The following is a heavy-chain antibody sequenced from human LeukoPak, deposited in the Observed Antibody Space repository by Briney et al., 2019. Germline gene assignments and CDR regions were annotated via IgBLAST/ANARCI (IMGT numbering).Heavy chain of an antibody. V-gene: IGHV4-59*01. J-gene: IGHJ5*01. CDR3: ASSNLGSLGQFDS. D-gene: IGHD3-10*01. CDR1: GGSISNYY. CDR2: IHSNGIA. Sequence: SETLSLTCTVSGGSISNYYWSWSRQPPGKGLEWIGSIHSNGIANYNRSLNSRASISRDTSRSQVSLKLSSVTAADTAVYYCASSNLGSLGQFDSWGQGTLGTVSS.